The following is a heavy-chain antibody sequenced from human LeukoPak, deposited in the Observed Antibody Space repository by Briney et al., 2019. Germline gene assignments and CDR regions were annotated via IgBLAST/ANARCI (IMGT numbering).Heavy chain of an antibody. Sequence: SEALSLTCTVSGGSISSYYWSWIRQPAGKGLEWIGRIYTSGSTNYNPSLKSRVTMSVDTSKNQFSLKLSSVTAADTAVYYCARDTSSWYGNYYYYMDVWGKGTTVTVSS. D-gene: IGHD6-13*01. J-gene: IGHJ6*03. V-gene: IGHV4-4*07. CDR2: IYTSGST. CDR1: GGSISSYY. CDR3: ARDTSSWYGNYYYYMDV.